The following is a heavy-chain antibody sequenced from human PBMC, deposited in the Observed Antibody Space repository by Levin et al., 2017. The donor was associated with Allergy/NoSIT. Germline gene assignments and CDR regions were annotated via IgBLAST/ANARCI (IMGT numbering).Heavy chain of an antibody. Sequence: PGGSLRLSCAASGFTFSSYAMSWVRQAPGKGLEWVSTISGSGGSTNYAESVKGRFTISRDNSKSTLYLQMNSLRAEDTALYYCAKGWALRYYGSTSCSSVLDYWGQGTLVTVSS. D-gene: IGHD2-2*01. CDR3: AKGWALRYYGSTSCSSVLDY. CDR2: ISGSGGST. V-gene: IGHV3-23*01. CDR1: GFTFSSYA. J-gene: IGHJ4*02.